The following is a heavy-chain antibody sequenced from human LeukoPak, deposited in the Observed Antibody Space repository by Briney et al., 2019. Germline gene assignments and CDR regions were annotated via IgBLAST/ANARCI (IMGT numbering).Heavy chain of an antibody. CDR1: GGSISSYY. Sequence: SETLSLTCTVSGGSISSYYWSWIRQPAGKGLEWIGRIYTSGSTNYNPSLKSRVTMSVDTSKNQFSLKLSSVTAADTAVYYCARVGTGYSSGPVDYWGRGTLVTVSS. CDR2: IYTSGST. J-gene: IGHJ4*02. CDR3: ARVGTGYSSGPVDY. D-gene: IGHD6-19*01. V-gene: IGHV4-4*07.